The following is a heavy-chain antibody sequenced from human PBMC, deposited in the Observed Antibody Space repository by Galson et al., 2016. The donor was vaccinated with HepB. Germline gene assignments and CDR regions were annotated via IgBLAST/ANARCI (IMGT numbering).Heavy chain of an antibody. J-gene: IGHJ4*02. D-gene: IGHD3-10*01. V-gene: IGHV3-13*01. CDR1: GFIFSNYD. CDR3: ARKGGIYSPWGY. CDR2: IDIAGDT. Sequence: SLRLSCAASGFIFSNYDMHWVRQVAGKGLEWVSCIDIAGDTYYPDSVKGRFTISRDNAKNSMYLQMNSLRAEDTAVYYCARKGGIYSPWGYWGQGPLVTVSS.